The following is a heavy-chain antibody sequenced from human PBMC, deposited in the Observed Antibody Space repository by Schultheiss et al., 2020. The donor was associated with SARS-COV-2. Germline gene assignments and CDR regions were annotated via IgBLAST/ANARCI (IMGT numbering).Heavy chain of an antibody. V-gene: IGHV3-53*05. Sequence: GGSLRLSCAASGFTVSSNYMSWVRQAPGKGLEWVSVIYSGGSTYYADSVKGRFTISRDNSKNTLYLQMNSLRAEDTAVYYCAKVDTAMVSGGHAFDIWGQGTMVTVSS. J-gene: IGHJ3*02. CDR2: IYSGGST. CDR3: AKVDTAMVSGGHAFDI. D-gene: IGHD5-18*01. CDR1: GFTVSSNY.